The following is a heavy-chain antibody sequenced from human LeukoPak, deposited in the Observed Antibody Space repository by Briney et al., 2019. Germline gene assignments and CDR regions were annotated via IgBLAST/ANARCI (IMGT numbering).Heavy chain of an antibody. CDR2: IYYSGST. D-gene: IGHD3-10*01. CDR3: ARTYYYGSGSYSSYYFDY. V-gene: IGHV4-39*07. J-gene: IGHJ4*02. CDR1: GGSISSSSYY. Sequence: SETLSLTCTVSGGSISSSSYYWGWIRQPPGKGLEWIGSIYYSGSTYYNPSLKSRVTISVDTSKNQFSLKLSSVTAADTAVYYCARTYYYGSGSYSSYYFDYWGQGTLVTVSS.